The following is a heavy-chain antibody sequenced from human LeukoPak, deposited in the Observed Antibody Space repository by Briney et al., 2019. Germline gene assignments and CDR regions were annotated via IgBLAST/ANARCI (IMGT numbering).Heavy chain of an antibody. CDR3: ARSTPSGDLYSSGWYGAFDI. CDR1: GFTFSSYW. V-gene: IGHV3-74*01. CDR2: IXXXXSRT. D-gene: IGHD6-19*01. J-gene: IGHJ3*02. Sequence: GGPLRLSCAASGFTFSSYWMHWVRQAPGKGLVWGXRIXXXXSRTSYADSVKGRFTISRDNAKNTLYLQMNSLRAEDTAVYYCARSTPSGDLYSSGWYGAFDIWGQGTMVTVSS.